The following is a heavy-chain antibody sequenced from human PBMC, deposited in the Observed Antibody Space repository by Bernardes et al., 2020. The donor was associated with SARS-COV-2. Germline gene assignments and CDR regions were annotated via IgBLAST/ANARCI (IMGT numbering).Heavy chain of an antibody. CDR1: GFTFSSYA. Sequence: GGSLRLSCAASGFTFSSYAMSWVRQAPGKGLEWVSAISGSGGSTYYADSVKGRFTISRDNSKNTLYLQMNSLRAEDTAVYYCAKDYDSSGWYLGFDYWGQGTLVTVSS. CDR2: ISGSGGST. V-gene: IGHV3-23*01. D-gene: IGHD6-19*01. J-gene: IGHJ4*02. CDR3: AKDYDSSGWYLGFDY.